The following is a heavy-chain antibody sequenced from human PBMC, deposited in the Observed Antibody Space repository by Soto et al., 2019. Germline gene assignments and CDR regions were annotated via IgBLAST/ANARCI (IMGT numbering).Heavy chain of an antibody. D-gene: IGHD3-16*01. CDR3: AKEGGSKYVSTPFDY. CDR2: ISYDGSNK. V-gene: IGHV3-30*18. CDR1: GFTFSSYG. Sequence: QVQLVESGGGVVKPGRSLRLSCAASGFTFSSYGMHWVRQAPGKGLEWVAIISYDGSNKSYEDSVEGRFTIPRDNSKNTLYLQKNSRRAADTAVDYCAKEGGSKYVSTPFDYWGQGTLVTVSS. J-gene: IGHJ4*02.